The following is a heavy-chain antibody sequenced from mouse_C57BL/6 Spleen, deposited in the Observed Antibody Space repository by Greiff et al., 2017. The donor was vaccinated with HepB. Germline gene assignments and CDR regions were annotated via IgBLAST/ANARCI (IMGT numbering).Heavy chain of an antibody. CDR3: ARDGYYPFYAMDY. J-gene: IGHJ4*01. Sequence: QVQLKESGAELVKPGASVKMSCKASGYTFTSYWITWVKQRPGQGLEWIGDIYPGSGSTNYNEKFKSKATLTVDTSSSTAYMQLSSLTSEDSAVYYCARDGYYPFYAMDYWGQGTSVTVSS. CDR2: IYPGSGST. D-gene: IGHD2-3*01. CDR1: GYTFTSYW. V-gene: IGHV1-55*01.